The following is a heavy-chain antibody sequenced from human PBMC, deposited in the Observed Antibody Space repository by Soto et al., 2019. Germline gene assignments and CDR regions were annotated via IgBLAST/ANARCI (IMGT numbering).Heavy chain of an antibody. D-gene: IGHD3-10*01. CDR1: GFTFSSYG. Sequence: QVQLVESGGGVVQPGRSLRLSCEASGFTFSSYGMHWVRQAPGKGLEWVAVISYDGSNKYYADSVKGRFTIALDNSKNALYLQMNSLRAEDTAVYYCAKARLLYGSGSYFFDYGMDVWGQGTTVTVSS. CDR2: ISYDGSNK. V-gene: IGHV3-30*18. J-gene: IGHJ6*02. CDR3: AKARLLYGSGSYFFDYGMDV.